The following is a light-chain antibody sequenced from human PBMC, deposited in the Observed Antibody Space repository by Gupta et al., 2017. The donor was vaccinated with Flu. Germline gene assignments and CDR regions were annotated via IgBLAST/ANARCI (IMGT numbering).Light chain of an antibody. Sequence: ITISCTGTSSDVGGYNYVSWYQQHPGKAPKLMIYEVSNRPSGVSNRFSGSKSGNTASLTISGLQAEDEADYYCSSYTSSSTRVFGGGTKLTVL. J-gene: IGLJ2*01. V-gene: IGLV2-14*01. CDR2: EVS. CDR1: SSDVGGYNY. CDR3: SSYTSSSTRV.